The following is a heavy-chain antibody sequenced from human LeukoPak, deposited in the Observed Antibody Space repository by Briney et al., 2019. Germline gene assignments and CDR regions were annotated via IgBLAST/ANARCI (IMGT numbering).Heavy chain of an antibody. J-gene: IGHJ5*02. CDR3: AKVPQYYYDSSGYYYDS. D-gene: IGHD3-22*01. CDR2: ISGSGGST. Sequence: PGGSLRLSCAASGFTFSSFAMIWVPQAPGKGLVGVLAISGSGGSTYYADSVKGRFTISRDNSKNTLYLQMNSLRAEDTAVYYCAKVPQYYYDSSGYYYDSWGQGTLVTVSS. CDR1: GFTFSSFA. V-gene: IGHV3-23*01.